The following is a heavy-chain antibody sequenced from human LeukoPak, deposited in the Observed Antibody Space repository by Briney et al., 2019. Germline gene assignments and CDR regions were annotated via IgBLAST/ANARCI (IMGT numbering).Heavy chain of an antibody. Sequence: SETLSLTCAVYGGSFSGYYWSWIRQPPGKGLEWIGEINHSGSTNYNPSLKSRVTISVDTSKNQSSLKLSSVTAADTAVYYCARGSYCSSTSCYIPSDYWGQGTLVTVSS. J-gene: IGHJ4*02. CDR2: INHSGST. V-gene: IGHV4-34*01. D-gene: IGHD2-2*02. CDR3: ARGSYCSSTSCYIPSDY. CDR1: GGSFSGYY.